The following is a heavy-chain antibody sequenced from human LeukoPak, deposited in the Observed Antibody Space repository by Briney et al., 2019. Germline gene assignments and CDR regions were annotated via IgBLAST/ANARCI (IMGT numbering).Heavy chain of an antibody. CDR3: ARERVDSSGYYYYYGIDV. CDR2: LYTSGST. V-gene: IGHV4-4*07. D-gene: IGHD3-22*01. J-gene: IGHJ6*02. CDR1: GGSISTYF. Sequence: SETLSLTCTVSGGSISTYFWSWIRQPAGKGLEWIGRLYTSGSTNYNPSLKSRLTMSADTSKNQFSLNLRSVTAADTAIYYCARERVDSSGYYYYYGIDVWGQGTAVTVSS.